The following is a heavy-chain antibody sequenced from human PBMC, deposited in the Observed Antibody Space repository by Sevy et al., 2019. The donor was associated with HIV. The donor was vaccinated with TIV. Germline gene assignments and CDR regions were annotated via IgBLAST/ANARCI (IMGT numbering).Heavy chain of an antibody. V-gene: IGHV3-23*01. D-gene: IGHD5-18*01. J-gene: IGHJ4*02. CDR1: GFTFSSYA. CDR3: AKGSGYSYVVFGY. CDR2: ISGSGGST. Sequence: GRSLRLSCAASGFTFSSYAMSWVRQAPGKGLEWVSAISGSGGSTYYADSVKGRFTISRDNSKNTLYLQMNSLRAEDTAVYYCAKGSGYSYVVFGYWGQGTLVTVSS.